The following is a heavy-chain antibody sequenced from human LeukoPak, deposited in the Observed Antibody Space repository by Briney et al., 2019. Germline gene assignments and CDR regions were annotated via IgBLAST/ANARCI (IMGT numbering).Heavy chain of an antibody. Sequence: GGSLRLSCAASGFTFSSYAMSWVRQAPGKGLEWFSAISGSGGSTYYADSVKGRFTISRDNSKNTLYLQMSSLRAEDTAVYYCAKADYDFWSGYFDYWGQGTLVTVSS. CDR1: GFTFSSYA. V-gene: IGHV3-23*01. D-gene: IGHD3-3*01. CDR3: AKADYDFWSGYFDY. J-gene: IGHJ4*02. CDR2: ISGSGGST.